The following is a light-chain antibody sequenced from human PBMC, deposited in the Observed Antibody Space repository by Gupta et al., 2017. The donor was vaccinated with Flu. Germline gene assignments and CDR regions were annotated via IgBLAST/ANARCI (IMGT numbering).Light chain of an antibody. J-gene: IGKJ4*01. Sequence: DIQMTESPSSLSASIGDSVTLTCRASQDIINYLAWFQQKPGKAPKSLIYAVSTLQSGVPSRFHGSGYGTEFTLTISSLEPEDFAIYYCQQYKYYPLTFGGGTKVEIK. V-gene: IGKV1-16*01. CDR1: QDIINY. CDR3: QQYKYYPLT. CDR2: AVS.